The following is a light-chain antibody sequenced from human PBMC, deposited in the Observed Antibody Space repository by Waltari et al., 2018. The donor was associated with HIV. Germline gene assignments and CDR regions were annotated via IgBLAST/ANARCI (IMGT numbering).Light chain of an antibody. CDR1: ALPRQF. J-gene: IGLJ2*01. V-gene: IGLV3-25*03. Sequence: SYELAQPPSVSVSPGQTATLTCSGGALPRQFVYWYQQTPGQAPIVVIYKDSERPSGIPERFSGFISGTTATLTISAVQAEDEADYYCQSADITGTLGVFGGGTRLTV. CDR2: KDS. CDR3: QSADITGTLGV.